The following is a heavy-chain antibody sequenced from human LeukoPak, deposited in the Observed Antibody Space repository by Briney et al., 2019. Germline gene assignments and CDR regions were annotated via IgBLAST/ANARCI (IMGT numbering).Heavy chain of an antibody. J-gene: IGHJ5*02. V-gene: IGHV1-69*06. CDR2: IIPIFGTA. D-gene: IGHD6-13*01. Sequence: ASVTVSCKASGGTFSSYAISWVRQAPGQGLEWMGGIIPIFGTANYAQKFQGRVTITADKSTSTAYMELSSLRSEDTAVYYCARALEQQLNWFDPWGQGTLVTVSS. CDR3: ARALEQQLNWFDP. CDR1: GGTFSSYA.